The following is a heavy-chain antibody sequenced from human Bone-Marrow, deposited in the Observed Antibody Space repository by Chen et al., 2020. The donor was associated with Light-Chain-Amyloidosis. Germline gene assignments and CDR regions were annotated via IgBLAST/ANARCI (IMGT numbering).Heavy chain of an antibody. D-gene: IGHD5-12*01. J-gene: IGHJ4*02. CDR3: ARRRDGYNFDY. Sequence: EVQLEQSGPEAKKPGESLKISCKGSGYTLPNYWIGWVRQMPGKGLEWMGVIYPDDSDARYSPSFEGQVTISADKSITTAYLQWRSLKASDTAMYYCARRRDGYNFDYWCQGTLVTVSS. V-gene: IGHV5-51*01. CDR2: IYPDDSDA. CDR1: GYTLPNYW.